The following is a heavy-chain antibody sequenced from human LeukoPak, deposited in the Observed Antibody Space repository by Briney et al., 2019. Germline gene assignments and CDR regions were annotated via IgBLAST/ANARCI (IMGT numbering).Heavy chain of an antibody. D-gene: IGHD1-1*01. J-gene: IGHJ4*02. CDR1: GLIFSNYG. Sequence: GGSLRLSCAASGLIFSNYGMHWVRQAPGKGLGWAAVVSYDGSNKYYADSVKGRFTISRDNSKNTLSLQMSSLRAEDTAVYYCAKAETMTQRGYFDYWGQGTLVTVSS. CDR2: VSYDGSNK. V-gene: IGHV3-30*18. CDR3: AKAETMTQRGYFDY.